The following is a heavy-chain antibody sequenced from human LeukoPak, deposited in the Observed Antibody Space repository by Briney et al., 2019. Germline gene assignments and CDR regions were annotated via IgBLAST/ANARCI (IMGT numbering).Heavy chain of an antibody. CDR1: RFTFSSYW. V-gene: IGHV3-74*01. J-gene: IGHJ4*02. D-gene: IGHD5-18*01. CDR2: INTDGSST. Sequence: GGSLRLSCAASRFTFSSYWMHWVRHAPGKGLVWVSRINTDGSSTSYADSLKGRFTISRDNAKNTLYLQMNSLRAEDTAVYYCARARIQLWFDYWGQGTLVTVSS. CDR3: ARARIQLWFDY.